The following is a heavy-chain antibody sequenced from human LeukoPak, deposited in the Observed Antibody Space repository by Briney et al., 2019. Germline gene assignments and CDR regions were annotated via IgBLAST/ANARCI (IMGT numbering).Heavy chain of an antibody. D-gene: IGHD1-26*01. V-gene: IGHV4-39*01. CDR3: ARHEYSGSYYGLSWFDP. CDR2: IYYSGST. Sequence: ETLSLTCTVSGGSISSGSYYWGWIRQPPGKVLEWIASIYYSGSTYYNPSLKSRVTISVDTSKNQLSLKLSSLTAADTAVYYCARHEYSGSYYGLSWFDPWGQGTLVTVSS. CDR1: GGSISSGSYY. J-gene: IGHJ5*02.